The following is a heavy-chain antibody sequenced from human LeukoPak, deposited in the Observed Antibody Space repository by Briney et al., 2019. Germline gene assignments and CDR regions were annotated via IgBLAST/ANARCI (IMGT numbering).Heavy chain of an antibody. Sequence: SVKVSCKASGGAFSSYAMSWVRQAPGQGLEWMGGIIPILGTANYAQKFQGRVTITADESTSTAYMELSSLRSEDTAVYYCANWGYCSGGSCYSDSNPLTAEYFQHWGQGALVTVSS. J-gene: IGHJ1*01. CDR1: GGAFSSYA. V-gene: IGHV1-69*01. CDR2: IIPILGTA. CDR3: ANWGYCSGGSCYSDSNPLTAEYFQH. D-gene: IGHD2-15*01.